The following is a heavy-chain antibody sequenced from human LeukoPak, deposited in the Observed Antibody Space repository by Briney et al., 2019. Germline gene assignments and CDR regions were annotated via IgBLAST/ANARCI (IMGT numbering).Heavy chain of an antibody. CDR1: GYSSTSYW. D-gene: IGHD5-24*01. V-gene: IGHV5-51*01. CDR2: IYPGDSDT. CDR3: ASQRWLQSRAAFDI. J-gene: IGHJ3*02. Sequence: GESLKISCKGSGYSSTSYWIGWVRQMPGKGLGWMGIIYPGDSDTRYSPSFQGQVTISADKSISTAYLQWSSLKASDTAMYYCASQRWLQSRAAFDIWGQGTMVTVSS.